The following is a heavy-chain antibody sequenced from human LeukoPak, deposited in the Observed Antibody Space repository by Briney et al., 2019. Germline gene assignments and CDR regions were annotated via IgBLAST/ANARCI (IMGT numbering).Heavy chain of an antibody. J-gene: IGHJ5*02. V-gene: IGHV3-30*19. Sequence: GGSLRLSCAVSGFSFSSYGMFWVRQAPGKGLEWVAVISYDGSNKYYADSVKGRFTISRDNSKNTLYLQMNSLRAEDTAVYYCARDGIAVAGWGWFDPWGQGTLVTVSS. CDR2: ISYDGSNK. CDR3: ARDGIAVAGWGWFDP. D-gene: IGHD6-19*01. CDR1: GFSFSSYG.